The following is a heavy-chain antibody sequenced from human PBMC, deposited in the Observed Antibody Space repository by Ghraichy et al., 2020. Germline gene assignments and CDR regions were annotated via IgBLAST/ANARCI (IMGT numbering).Heavy chain of an antibody. J-gene: IGHJ5*02. CDR1: GYTFTSYG. CDR3: ARDAIFGVVPYNWFDP. CDR2: ISAYNGNT. D-gene: IGHD3-3*01. V-gene: IGHV1-18*01. Sequence: ASVKVSCMASGYTFTSYGISWVRLAPGQGLEWMGWISAYNGNTNYAQKLQGRVTMTTDTSTSTAYMELRSLRSDDTAVYYCARDAIFGVVPYNWFDPWGQGTLVTVSS.